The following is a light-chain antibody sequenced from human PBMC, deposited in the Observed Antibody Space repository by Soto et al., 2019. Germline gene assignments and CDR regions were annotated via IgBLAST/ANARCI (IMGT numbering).Light chain of an antibody. CDR1: QNIESW. J-gene: IGKJ2*03. CDR3: QQYHRFSS. V-gene: IGKV1-5*03. CDR2: KAS. Sequence: DIQMTQSPSTLSASVGDRVTITCRASQNIESWLAWYQQKPGKAPKVLIYKASHLESGVPSRFGGSGSGTEFTLTINSMQPDDFATYYCQQYHRFSSFGQGTKLEIK.